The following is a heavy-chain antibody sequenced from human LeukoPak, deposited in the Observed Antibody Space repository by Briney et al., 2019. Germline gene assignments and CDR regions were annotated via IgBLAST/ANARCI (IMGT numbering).Heavy chain of an antibody. Sequence: GGSLRLSCAASGFTFSSYAMSWVRQAPGKGLEWVSAINASGGGTYYADSVKGRFTISRDNSKNTLYLQMNSLRAEDTAIYYCAKDLGDSSGYNPFDYWGQGTLVTVSS. CDR3: AKDLGDSSGYNPFDY. D-gene: IGHD3-22*01. V-gene: IGHV3-23*01. J-gene: IGHJ4*02. CDR1: GFTFSSYA. CDR2: INASGGGT.